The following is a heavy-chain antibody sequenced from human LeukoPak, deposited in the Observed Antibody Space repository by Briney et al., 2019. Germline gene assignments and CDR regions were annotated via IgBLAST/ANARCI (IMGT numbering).Heavy chain of an antibody. D-gene: IGHD5-24*01. Sequence: GESLKISCKGSGYSFTSYWIGWVRQMPGKGLEWMGIIYPGDSDTRYSPSFQGQVTISADKSISTAYLQWSSLKASDTAMYYCARCPRDGYNENPFDYWGQGTLVTVSS. CDR1: GYSFTSYW. CDR2: IYPGDSDT. V-gene: IGHV5-51*01. J-gene: IGHJ4*02. CDR3: ARCPRDGYNENPFDY.